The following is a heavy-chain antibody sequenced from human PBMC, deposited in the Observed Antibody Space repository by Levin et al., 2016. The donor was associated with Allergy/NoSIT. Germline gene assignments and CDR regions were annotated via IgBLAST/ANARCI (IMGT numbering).Heavy chain of an antibody. CDR1: GGSISSSSYY. D-gene: IGHD6-13*01. V-gene: IGHV4-39*01. CDR3: ARLPGAAGTDYFDY. CDR2: IYYSGST. Sequence: SETLSLTCTVSGGSISSSSYYWGWIRQPPGKGLEWIGSIYYSGSTYYNPSLKSRVTISVDTSKNQFSLKLSSVTAADTAVYYCARLPGAAGTDYFDYWGQGTLVTVSS. J-gene: IGHJ4*02.